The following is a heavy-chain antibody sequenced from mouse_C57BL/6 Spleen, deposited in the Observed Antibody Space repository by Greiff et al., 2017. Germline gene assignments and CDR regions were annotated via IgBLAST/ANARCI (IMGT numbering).Heavy chain of an antibody. D-gene: IGHD1-1*01. CDR2: IYPSDGST. V-gene: IGHV1-78*01. CDR3: AEYYDSSYGCYFDD. Sequence: QVQLQQSDAELVKPGASVKISCTASGYTFTDHTIHWMKQRPEQGLEWIGNIYPSDGSTKYNEKSKGQATLTADKSSSTAYMQRSSLTSEDSAVYFCAEYYDSSYGCYFDDWGTGTTVTVSS. J-gene: IGHJ1*03. CDR1: GYTFTDHT.